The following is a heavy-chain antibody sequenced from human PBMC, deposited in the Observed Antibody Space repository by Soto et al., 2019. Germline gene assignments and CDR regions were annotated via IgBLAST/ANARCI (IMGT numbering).Heavy chain of an antibody. CDR2: ISYDGSNK. CDR1: GFTFSSYG. Sequence: GGSLRLSCAASGFTFSSYGMHWVRQAPGKGLEWVAVISYDGSNKYYADSVKGRFTISRDNSKNTLYLQMNSLRAEDTAVYYCAKEAAAALYYYYGKDVWGQGTTVTVSS. D-gene: IGHD6-13*01. CDR3: AKEAAAALYYYYGKDV. J-gene: IGHJ6*02. V-gene: IGHV3-30*18.